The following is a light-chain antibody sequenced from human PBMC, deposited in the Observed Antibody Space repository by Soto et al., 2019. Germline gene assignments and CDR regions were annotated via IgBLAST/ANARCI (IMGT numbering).Light chain of an antibody. CDR1: SSDVGGYNY. V-gene: IGLV2-8*01. CDR2: EVS. CDR3: SSYAGSARIL. Sequence: QLVLTQPPSASGSPGQSVTISCTGTSSDVGGYNYVSWYQQHPDKAPTLIIYEVSKRPSGVPDRFSGSKSGNTASLTVSGLQADDEADYYCSSYAGSARILFGGGTQLTVL. J-gene: IGLJ2*01.